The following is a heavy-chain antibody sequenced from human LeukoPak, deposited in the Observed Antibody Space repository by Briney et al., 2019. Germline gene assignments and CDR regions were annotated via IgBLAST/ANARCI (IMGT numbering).Heavy chain of an antibody. CDR2: IYYSGST. D-gene: IGHD2-2*01. CDR3: ARNTTSYCSSTSCAPHNWFDP. Sequence: SETLSLTCTVSGGSISSSSYYWGWIRQPPGQGLEWLGSIYYSGSTYYNPSLKSPVTISIDTSKNQFSLKLSSVTAADTAVYYCARNTTSYCSSTSCAPHNWFDPWGQGTLVTVSS. V-gene: IGHV4-39*01. J-gene: IGHJ5*02. CDR1: GGSISSSSYY.